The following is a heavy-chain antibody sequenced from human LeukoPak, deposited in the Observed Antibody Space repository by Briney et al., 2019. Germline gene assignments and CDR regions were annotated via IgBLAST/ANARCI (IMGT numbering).Heavy chain of an antibody. J-gene: IGHJ4*02. CDR2: IYSGGST. D-gene: IGHD3-16*02. Sequence: GGSLRLSCAASGFTVSSNYMSWVRQAPGKGLEWVSIIYSGGSTYYADSVKGRFTISRDNSKNTLYLQMNSLRAEDTAVYYCARGYRWAAPCDSWGQGTLVTVSS. CDR1: GFTVSSNY. CDR3: ARGYRWAAPCDS. V-gene: IGHV3-66*01.